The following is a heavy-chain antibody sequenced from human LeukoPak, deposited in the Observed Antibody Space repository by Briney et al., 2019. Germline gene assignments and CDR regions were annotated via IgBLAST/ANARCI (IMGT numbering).Heavy chain of an antibody. CDR3: ATDGGPYCPLDY. CDR2: VNHQGST. CDR1: GGSISNNNW. Sequence: SETLSLTCGVSGGSISNNNWWTWVRQPPGKGLEWIGEVNHQGSTNYNPSLKSRVAITVDKSENHTYLKLTTVTAADTAVYYCATDGGPYCPLDYSGQGTLVTVAS. J-gene: IGHJ4*02. D-gene: IGHD2-21*02. V-gene: IGHV4-4*02.